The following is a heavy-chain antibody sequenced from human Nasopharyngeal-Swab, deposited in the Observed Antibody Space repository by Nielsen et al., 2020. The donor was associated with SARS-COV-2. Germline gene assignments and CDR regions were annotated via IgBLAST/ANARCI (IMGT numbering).Heavy chain of an antibody. CDR1: GFPSRTYG. Sequence: GGSLRLSCVASGFPSRTYGMTWVRQAPGKGLEWVSAISGSGDISGSGGSTYYADSVKGRFTISRDNSKNTLSLQMNSLRAEDTAVYYCVRDTPAMFAYWGQGMLVTVSS. V-gene: IGHV3-23*01. CDR2: ISGSGDISGSGGST. CDR3: VRDTPAMFAY. J-gene: IGHJ4*02.